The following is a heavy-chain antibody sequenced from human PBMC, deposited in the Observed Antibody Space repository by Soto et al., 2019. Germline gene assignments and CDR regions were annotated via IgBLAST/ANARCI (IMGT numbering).Heavy chain of an antibody. CDR3: AKGDSSSLNWFDS. D-gene: IGHD2-21*01. CDR2: ISGSGDST. V-gene: IGHV3-23*01. J-gene: IGHJ5*01. CDR1: GFTFSSYA. Sequence: PGGSLRLSCAASGFTFSSYAMSWVRQAPGKGLEWVSTISGSGDSTFYADSVRGRFTLSRDNSKNTLFLQMTNLRAEDTALFYRAKGDSSSLNWFDSWGQGSLVTVSS.